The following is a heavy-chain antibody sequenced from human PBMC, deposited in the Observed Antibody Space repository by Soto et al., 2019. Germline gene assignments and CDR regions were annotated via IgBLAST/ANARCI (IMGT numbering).Heavy chain of an antibody. D-gene: IGHD2-15*01. J-gene: IGHJ5*02. CDR2: IYHSGST. CDR3: ARVRVVMVAAIGSVWFDP. Sequence: PSETLSLTCAVSGGSISSGGYSWSWIRQPPGKGLEWIGYIYHSGSTYYNPSLKSRVTISVDRSKNQFSLKLSSVTAADTAVYYCARVRVVMVAAIGSVWFDPWGQGTLVTAPQ. V-gene: IGHV4-30-2*01. CDR1: GGSISSGGYS.